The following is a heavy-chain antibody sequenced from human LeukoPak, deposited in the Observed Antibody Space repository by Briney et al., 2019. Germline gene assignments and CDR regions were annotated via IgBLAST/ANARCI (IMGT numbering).Heavy chain of an antibody. V-gene: IGHV3-9*01. Sequence: GGSLRLSCAASGFTFDDYAMHWVRQAPGKGLEWVSGISWNSGSIGYADSVKGRFTISRDNAKNSLYLQMNSLRAEDTALYYCANWGFDYWGQGTLVTASS. CDR2: ISWNSGSI. D-gene: IGHD7-27*01. CDR1: GFTFDDYA. J-gene: IGHJ4*02. CDR3: ANWGFDY.